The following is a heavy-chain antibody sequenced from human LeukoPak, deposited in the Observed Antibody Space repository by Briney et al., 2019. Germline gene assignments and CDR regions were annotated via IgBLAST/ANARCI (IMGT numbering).Heavy chain of an antibody. D-gene: IGHD6-19*01. CDR1: GSSFSTYR. Sequence: GASVKISCQASGSSFSTYRIVWVRQMPGKGLEWLGVIYTDGSEITYRPTFQGQATISADKSVSTAYLQWSSLQASDTATYFCALIPRLGPRAWSYTFDSWGQGTPVTVSS. CDR3: ALIPRLGPRAWSYTFDS. J-gene: IGHJ4*02. V-gene: IGHV5-51*01. CDR2: IYTDGSEI.